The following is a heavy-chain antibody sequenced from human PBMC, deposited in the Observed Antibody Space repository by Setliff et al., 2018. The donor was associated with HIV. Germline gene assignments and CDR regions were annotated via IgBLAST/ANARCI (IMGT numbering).Heavy chain of an antibody. CDR1: GYSLTSGYY. CDR2: IHDSGRT. D-gene: IGHD2-2*01. J-gene: IGHJ5*02. CDR3: ARGGTSSNWFGP. Sequence: PSETLSLTCGVSGYSLTSGYYWGWIRQPPGKGLEWIGSIHDSGRTYYNPSLKSRVTISLDTSKNQFSLKLTSVTAADTAVYYCARGGTSSNWFGPWGQGTLVTVSS. V-gene: IGHV4-38-2*01.